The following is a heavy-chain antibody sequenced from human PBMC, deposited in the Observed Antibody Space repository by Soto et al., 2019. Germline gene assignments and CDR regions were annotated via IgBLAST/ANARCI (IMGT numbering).Heavy chain of an antibody. D-gene: IGHD3-9*01. CDR1: GFTFSSYS. CDR3: ARMIYDILMGDYGMDV. V-gene: IGHV3-21*01. CDR2: ISSSSSYI. J-gene: IGHJ6*02. Sequence: GGSLRLSCAASGFTFSSYSMNWVRQAPGKGLEWVSSISSSSSYIYYADSVKGRFTISRDNAKNSLYLQMNSLRAEDTAVYYCARMIYDILMGDYGMDVWGQGTTVTVSS.